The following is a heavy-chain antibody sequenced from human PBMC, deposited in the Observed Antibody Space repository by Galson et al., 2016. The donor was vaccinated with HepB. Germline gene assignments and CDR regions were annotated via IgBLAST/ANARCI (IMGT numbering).Heavy chain of an antibody. CDR2: IHYTGTT. CDR3: ARGYSTTPNFFDL. V-gene: IGHV4-59*11. Sequence: SETLSLTCVVSGGAISNHYWTWFRQPPGKGLECIGYIHYTGTTSYNPSLKSRVTISVDTSEKQVSLKLTSVTTADTGVYYCARGYSTTPNFFDLWGQGTLVIVSS. J-gene: IGHJ5*02. CDR1: GGAISNHY. D-gene: IGHD4-11*01.